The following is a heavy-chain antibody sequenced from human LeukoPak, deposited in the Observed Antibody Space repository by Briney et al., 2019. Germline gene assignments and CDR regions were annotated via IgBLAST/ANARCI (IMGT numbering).Heavy chain of an antibody. J-gene: IGHJ5*02. Sequence: SQTQSLTCTVSGASIIDGDYYWSWIRQPPGKGLEWMGYIYSSGSTFYNPYFQSRLTISVDTSRNQFSLKLRSVIDADTAVYSCARTLVRGVLRGWFDPWGQGTLVIVSS. CDR1: GASIIDGDYY. V-gene: IGHV4-30-4*01. CDR2: IYSSGST. D-gene: IGHD3-10*01. CDR3: ARTLVRGVLRGWFDP.